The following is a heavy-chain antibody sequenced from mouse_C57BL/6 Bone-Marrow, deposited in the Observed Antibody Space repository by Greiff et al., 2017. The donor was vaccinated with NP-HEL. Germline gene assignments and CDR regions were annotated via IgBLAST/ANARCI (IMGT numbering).Heavy chain of an antibody. D-gene: IGHD1-1*01. V-gene: IGHV1-59*01. CDR2: IDPSDSYT. Sequence: QVQLQQPGAELVRPGTSVKLSCKASGYTFTSYWMHWVKQRPGQGLEWIGVIDPSDSYTNSHQKFKGKATLTVDTSSSTAYMLLSSLTSEDSAVYYCASPYGSSFHWYFDVWGTGTTVTVSS. CDR1: GYTFTSYW. CDR3: ASPYGSSFHWYFDV. J-gene: IGHJ1*03.